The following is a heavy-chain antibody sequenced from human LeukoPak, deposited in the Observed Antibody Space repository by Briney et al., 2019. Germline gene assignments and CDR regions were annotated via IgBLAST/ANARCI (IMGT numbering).Heavy chain of an antibody. CDR2: IYYSGST. Sequence: SETLSLTCTVSGVSISSYYWSWIRQPPGKGREWIGYIYYSGSTNYNLSLKSRVTISVDTSKNQFSLKLSSVTAADTAVYYCARLSAVAGTVDYWGQGTLVTVSS. D-gene: IGHD6-19*01. V-gene: IGHV4-59*08. J-gene: IGHJ4*02. CDR1: GVSISSYY. CDR3: ARLSAVAGTVDY.